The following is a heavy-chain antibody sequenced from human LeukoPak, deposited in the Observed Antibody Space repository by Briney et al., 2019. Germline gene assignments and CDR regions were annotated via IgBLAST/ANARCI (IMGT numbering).Heavy chain of an antibody. D-gene: IGHD6-13*01. CDR2: IYSGGST. V-gene: IGHV3-66*01. Sequence: GGSLRLSCAASGFTVSSNYMSWVRQAPGKGLEWVSVIYSGGSTYYADSVKGRFTISRDTSKNTVYLQMNSLRAEDTAVYYCARDRLAAAGHYFDYWGQGTLVTVSS. CDR1: GFTVSSNY. J-gene: IGHJ4*02. CDR3: ARDRLAAAGHYFDY.